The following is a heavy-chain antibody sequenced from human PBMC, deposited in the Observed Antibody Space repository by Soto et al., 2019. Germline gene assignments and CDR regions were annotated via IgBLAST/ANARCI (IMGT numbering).Heavy chain of an antibody. CDR3: AREAVAGTRYYYYGMDV. V-gene: IGHV1-18*01. J-gene: IGHJ6*02. CDR2: ISAYNGNT. CDR1: GYTFTSYG. Sequence: QVQLVQSGAEVKKPGASVKVSCKASGYTFTSYGISWVRQAPGQGLEWMGWISAYNGNTNYAQKLQGRVTMTTDTFTSTAYMELRSLRSDDTAVYYCAREAVAGTRYYYYGMDVWGQGTTVTVSS. D-gene: IGHD6-19*01.